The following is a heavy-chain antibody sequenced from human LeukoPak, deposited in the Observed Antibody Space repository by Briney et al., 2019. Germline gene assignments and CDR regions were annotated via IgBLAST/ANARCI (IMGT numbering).Heavy chain of an antibody. CDR2: ISYDGSNK. D-gene: IGHD3-22*01. CDR3: AKGYFYESSGYPFDY. Sequence: GGSLRLSCAASGFTFSTYVMHWVRQAPGKGLEWVAVISYDGSNKYYADSVKGRFTISRDNSKNTLYLQMSSLRSEDTAVYHCAKGYFYESSGYPFDYWGQGTLVTVSS. CDR1: GFTFSTYV. J-gene: IGHJ4*02. V-gene: IGHV3-30-3*01.